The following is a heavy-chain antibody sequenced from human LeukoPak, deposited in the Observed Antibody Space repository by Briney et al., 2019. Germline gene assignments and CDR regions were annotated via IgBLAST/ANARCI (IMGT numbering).Heavy chain of an antibody. D-gene: IGHD6-6*01. CDR2: ISSSSSTK. CDR1: GFTFSSYS. Sequence: GGSLRLSCAASGFTFSSYSMNWVRQAPGKGLEWVSYISSSSSTKYYADSVKGRFTISRDNPKNTLYLQMNSLRAEDTAVYYCAKDRTTAARIFDYWGQGTLVTVSS. J-gene: IGHJ4*02. V-gene: IGHV3-48*01. CDR3: AKDRTTAARIFDY.